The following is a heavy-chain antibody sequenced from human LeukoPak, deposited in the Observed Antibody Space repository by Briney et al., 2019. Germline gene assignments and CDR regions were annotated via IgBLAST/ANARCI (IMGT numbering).Heavy chain of an antibody. J-gene: IGHJ4*02. CDR2: IYYSGST. D-gene: IGHD3-22*01. V-gene: IGHV4-59*01. CDR3: ARGSSPVDDYYDSSGYFIYFDY. Sequence: PSETLSLTCTVSGGSISSYYWSWIRQPPGKGLEWIGYIYYSGSTNYNPSLKSRVTISVDTSKNQFSLKLSSVTAADTAVYYCARGSSPVDDYYDSSGYFIYFDYWGQGTLVTVSS. CDR1: GGSISSYY.